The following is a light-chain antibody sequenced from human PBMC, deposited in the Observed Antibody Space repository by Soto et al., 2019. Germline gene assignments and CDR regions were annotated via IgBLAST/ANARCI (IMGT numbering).Light chain of an antibody. J-gene: IGKJ1*01. V-gene: IGKV1-9*01. CDR3: QQLNSYPGT. Sequence: IQLTQSPSSLSASAGDRVTITFRASQGISTYLAWYQQKPAKAPKLLIYAASTLEGGVPSRFSGSGSGTEFSLTISMLQHEDFATYYCQQLNSYPGTFGQGTKVEIK. CDR1: QGISTY. CDR2: AAS.